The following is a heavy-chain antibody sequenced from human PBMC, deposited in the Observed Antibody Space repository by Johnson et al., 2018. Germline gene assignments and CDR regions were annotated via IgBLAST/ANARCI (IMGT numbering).Heavy chain of an antibody. Sequence: QVQLVESGGGVVQPGRSLRLSCAASGFTFSSYGMHWVRQAPGKGLEWVAVISYDGSNKYYADSVKGRFTISRDNSKNTLYLQMNRLGAEDTAVYYCANGIGVVSARERLEYFQHWGQGTLVTVSS. CDR3: ANGIGVVSARERLEYFQH. CDR2: ISYDGSNK. D-gene: IGHD2-21*01. V-gene: IGHV3-30*18. CDR1: GFTFSSYG. J-gene: IGHJ1*01.